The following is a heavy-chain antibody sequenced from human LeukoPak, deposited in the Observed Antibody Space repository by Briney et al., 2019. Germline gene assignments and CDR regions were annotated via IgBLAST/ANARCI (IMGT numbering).Heavy chain of an antibody. Sequence: ASVKVSCKASGYTFTYYYMHWVRQAPGQGREWMGIINPSGGSTSYAQKFQGRATMTRDTSTSTVYMELSSLRSEDTAVYYCARKAGGSCRLDYWGQGTLVTVSS. V-gene: IGHV1-46*01. CDR2: INPSGGST. CDR1: GYTFTYYY. J-gene: IGHJ4*02. CDR3: ARKAGGSCRLDY. D-gene: IGHD2-15*01.